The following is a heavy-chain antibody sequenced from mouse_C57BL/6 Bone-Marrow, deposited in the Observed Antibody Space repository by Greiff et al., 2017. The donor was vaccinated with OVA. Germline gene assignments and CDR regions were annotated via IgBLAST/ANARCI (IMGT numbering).Heavy chain of an antibody. CDR1: GFSLTSYG. D-gene: IGHD2-4*01. CDR3: AKNPLYDYDVFYAMDY. J-gene: IGHJ4*01. V-gene: IGHV2-4*01. CDR2: IWSGGST. Sequence: QVQLQQSGPGLVQPSQSLSITCTVSGFSLTSYGVHWVRQPPGKGLEWLGVIWSGGSTNYNAAFISRLSISKDNSKSQVFFKMNCLQADDTAIYYCAKNPLYDYDVFYAMDYWGQGTSVTVSS.